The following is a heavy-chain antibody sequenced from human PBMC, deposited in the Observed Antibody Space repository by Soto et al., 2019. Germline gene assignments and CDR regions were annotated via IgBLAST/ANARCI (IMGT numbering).Heavy chain of an antibody. CDR3: ARLQYSSGWQPGFDY. CDR1: GGSISSYY. CDR2: IYYSGST. Sequence: QVQLQESGPGLVKPSETLSLTCTVSGGSISSYYWSWIRQPPGKGLEWIGYIYYSGSTNYNPSLKSRVTLSVDTSKNQFSLKLSSVTAADTAVYYCARLQYSSGWQPGFDYWGQGTLVTVSS. D-gene: IGHD6-19*01. V-gene: IGHV4-59*01. J-gene: IGHJ4*02.